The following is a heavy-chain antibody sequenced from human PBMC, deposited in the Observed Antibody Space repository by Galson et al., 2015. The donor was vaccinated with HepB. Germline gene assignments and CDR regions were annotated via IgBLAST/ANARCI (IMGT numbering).Heavy chain of an antibody. J-gene: IGHJ3*02. CDR3: ARDWLPMIVVVKFAFDI. D-gene: IGHD3-22*01. CDR2: ISSSSSTI. V-gene: IGHV3-48*02. CDR1: GFTFSSYS. Sequence: SLRLSCAASGFTFSSYSMNWVRQAPGKGLEWVSYISSSSSTIYYADSVKVRFTISRDNAKNSLYLQMNSLRDEDTAVYYCARDWLPMIVVVKFAFDIWGQGTMVTVSS.